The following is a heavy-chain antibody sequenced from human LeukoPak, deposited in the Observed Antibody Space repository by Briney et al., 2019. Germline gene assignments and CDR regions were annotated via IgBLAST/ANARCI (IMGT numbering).Heavy chain of an antibody. Sequence: SETLSLTCTVSGGSISSYYWSWIRQPAGKGLEWIGRTYTSGSTNYNPSLKIRVTMSVDTSKNQFSLKLSSVTAADTAVYYCARDIADYGDYAEAFDIWGQGTMVTVSS. J-gene: IGHJ3*02. CDR1: GGSISSYY. CDR2: TYTSGST. CDR3: ARDIADYGDYAEAFDI. V-gene: IGHV4-4*07. D-gene: IGHD4-17*01.